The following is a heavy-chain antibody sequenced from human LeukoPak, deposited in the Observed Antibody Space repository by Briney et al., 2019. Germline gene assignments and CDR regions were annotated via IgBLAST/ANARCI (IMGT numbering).Heavy chain of an antibody. Sequence: GGSLRLSCAASGFTFSSYAMHWVRQAPGKGLEWVAVISYDGSNKYYADSVKGRFTISRDNAKNSLYLQMNSLRAEDTAVYYCARGGPQYSSGWKAQNYWGQGTLVTVSS. D-gene: IGHD6-19*01. CDR1: GFTFSSYA. CDR2: ISYDGSNK. V-gene: IGHV3-30-3*01. J-gene: IGHJ4*02. CDR3: ARGGPQYSSGWKAQNY.